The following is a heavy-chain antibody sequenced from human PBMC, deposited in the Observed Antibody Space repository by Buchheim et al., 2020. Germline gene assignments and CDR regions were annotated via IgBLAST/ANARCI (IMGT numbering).Heavy chain of an antibody. D-gene: IGHD2-2*01. V-gene: IGHV3-23*01. J-gene: IGHJ4*02. Sequence: EVQLLESGGGLVQPGGSLRLSCAASGFTFSSYAMSWVRQAPGKGLEWVSAISGSGGSTYYADSVKGRFTISRDNSKNTLYLQMNSLRAEDTAVYYCAKVEQYLGGYCSSTSCTSSIPPQDYWGQGTL. CDR2: ISGSGGST. CDR1: GFTFSSYA. CDR3: AKVEQYLGGYCSSTSCTSSIPPQDY.